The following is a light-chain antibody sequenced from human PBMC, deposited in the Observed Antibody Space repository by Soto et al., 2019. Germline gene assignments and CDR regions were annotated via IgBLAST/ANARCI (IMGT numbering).Light chain of an antibody. V-gene: IGKV3-20*01. CDR2: GAS. CDR3: QQSYSTPPRYT. Sequence: EIVLTQSPCILSLSPGERATLSCRASQNVGSRYLACYQQKPGHTPRLLIYGASTRATGIPARFSGRGSGTDFTLTISSLQPEDYATYYCQQSYSTPPRYTFGQGTKV. CDR1: QNVGSRY. J-gene: IGKJ2*01.